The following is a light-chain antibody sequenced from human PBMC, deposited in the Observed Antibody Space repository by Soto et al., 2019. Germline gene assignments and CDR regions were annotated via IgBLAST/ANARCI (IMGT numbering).Light chain of an antibody. CDR1: QSVLHSSNDKNF. Sequence: DIVMTQSPDSLAVSLGERATINCKSSQSVLHSSNDKNFLTWYQQKPGQPPKLLIYWASTREYGVPDRFSGSGSGTDVTLTISSLQAEDVAVYYCHQYYSAPWTFGQGTKVELK. J-gene: IGKJ1*01. CDR3: HQYYSAPWT. V-gene: IGKV4-1*01. CDR2: WAS.